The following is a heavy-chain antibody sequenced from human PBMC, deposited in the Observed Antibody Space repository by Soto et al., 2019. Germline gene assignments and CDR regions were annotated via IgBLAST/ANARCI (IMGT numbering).Heavy chain of an antibody. CDR3: ARDRPTTVTKYNYYGLDV. Sequence: QVQLVQSGAEVKKPGASVKVSCKASAYTFTSYGITWVRQAPGQGREWMGWISANNGNTNYAQKVQGIVTMTTDTSKSTAYMEMRSLRSDDTGVYYCARDRPTTVTKYNYYGLDVWGQGTTGTVSS. CDR1: AYTFTSYG. V-gene: IGHV1-18*04. CDR2: ISANNGNT. J-gene: IGHJ6*02. D-gene: IGHD4-17*01.